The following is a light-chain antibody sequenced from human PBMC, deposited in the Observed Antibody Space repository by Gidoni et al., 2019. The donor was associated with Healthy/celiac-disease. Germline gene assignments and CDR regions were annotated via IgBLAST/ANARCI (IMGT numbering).Light chain of an antibody. V-gene: IGKV3-20*01. CDR3: QQYGGSPYT. J-gene: IGKJ2*01. CDR1: QSVSSSY. Sequence: IVLTQSPGTLSLSPGERVTLSCRASQSVSSSYLAWYQQKPGQAPRLLIYGASSRATGIPDRFSGSGSGTDFTLTISRLEPEDFAVYYCQQYGGSPYTFGQGTKLEIK. CDR2: GAS.